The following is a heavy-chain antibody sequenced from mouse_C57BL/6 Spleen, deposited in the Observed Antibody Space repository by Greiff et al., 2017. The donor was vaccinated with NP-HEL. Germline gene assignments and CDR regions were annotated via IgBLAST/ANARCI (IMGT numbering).Heavy chain of an antibody. V-gene: IGHV5-4*01. CDR2: ISDGGSYT. CDR3: ARDDYYSNYPYFDY. CDR1: GFTFSSYA. D-gene: IGHD2-5*01. J-gene: IGHJ2*01. Sequence: DVMLVESGGGLVKPGGSLKLSCAASGFTFSSYAMSWVRQTPEKRLEWVATISDGGSYTYYPDNVKGRFTISRDNAKNNLYLQMSHLKSEDTAMYYCARDDYYSNYPYFDYWGQGTTLTVSS.